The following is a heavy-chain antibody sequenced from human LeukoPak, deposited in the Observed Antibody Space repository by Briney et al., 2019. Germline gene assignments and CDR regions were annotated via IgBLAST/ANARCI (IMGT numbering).Heavy chain of an antibody. Sequence: RLGGSLRLSCAASGFTFSSYAMSWVRQAPGKGLEWVSAISGSGGSTYYADSVKGRFTISRDNSKNTLYLQMNSLRAEDTAVYYCANGRGYSYGWGYYFDYWGQGTLVTVSS. V-gene: IGHV3-23*01. CDR1: GFTFSSYA. CDR3: ANGRGYSYGWGYYFDY. J-gene: IGHJ4*02. D-gene: IGHD5-18*01. CDR2: ISGSGGST.